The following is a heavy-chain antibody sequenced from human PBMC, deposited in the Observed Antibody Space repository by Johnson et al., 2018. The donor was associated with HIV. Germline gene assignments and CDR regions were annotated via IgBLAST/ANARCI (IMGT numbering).Heavy chain of an antibody. Sequence: QVQLVESGGGVVQPGRSLRLSCAASGFTFSSYAMHWVRQAPGKGLEWVAVISYVGSNKYYADSVKGRFTISRDYSKNTQYLQMNSLRAEDTAVYYCASEIYRPRASSSWYVGAFDIWGQGTMVTVSS. J-gene: IGHJ3*02. CDR1: GFTFSSYA. CDR3: ASEIYRPRASSSWYVGAFDI. V-gene: IGHV3-30-3*01. CDR2: ISYVGSNK. D-gene: IGHD6-13*01.